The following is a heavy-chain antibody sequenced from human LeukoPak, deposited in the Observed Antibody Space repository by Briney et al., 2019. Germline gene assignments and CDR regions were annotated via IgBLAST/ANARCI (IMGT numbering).Heavy chain of an antibody. CDR3: ASRQYCSGGSCYGLGDAFDI. CDR2: IYTSGST. Sequence: SQTLSLTCTVSGVSISSGSYYWSWIRQPAGKGLEWIGRIYTSGSTNYNPSLKSRVTISVDTFKNQFSLKLSSVTAADTAVYYCASRQYCSGGSCYGLGDAFDIWGQGTMVTVSS. CDR1: GVSISSGSYY. D-gene: IGHD2-15*01. J-gene: IGHJ3*02. V-gene: IGHV4-61*02.